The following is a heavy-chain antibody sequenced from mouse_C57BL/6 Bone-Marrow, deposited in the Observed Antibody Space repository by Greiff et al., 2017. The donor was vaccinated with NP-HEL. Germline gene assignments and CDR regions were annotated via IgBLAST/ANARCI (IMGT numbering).Heavy chain of an antibody. V-gene: IGHV1-19*01. CDR2: INPYNGGT. Sequence: EVQLQQSGPVLVKPGASVKMSCKASGYTFTDYYMNWVKQSHGKSLEWIGVINPYNGGTSYNQKFKGKATLTVDKSSSTAYMELNSLTSEDSAVYDCALIYYYGSPPGCDVWGTGTTVTVSS. D-gene: IGHD1-1*01. CDR1: GYTFTDYY. J-gene: IGHJ1*03. CDR3: ALIYYYGSPPGCDV.